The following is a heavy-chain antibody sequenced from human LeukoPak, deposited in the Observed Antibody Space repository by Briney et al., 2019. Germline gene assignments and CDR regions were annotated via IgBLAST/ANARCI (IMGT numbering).Heavy chain of an antibody. CDR3: ARVIYQLVFDY. D-gene: IGHD2-2*01. Sequence: GGSLRLSCAASGFTVSSNYMSWVRQAPGKGLEWVSVIYSGGSTYYADSVKGRFTISRHNSNNTLYLQMNSLRPEDTAVYYCARVIYQLVFDYWGQGTLVSVSS. CDR2: IYSGGST. V-gene: IGHV3-53*04. CDR1: GFTVSSNY. J-gene: IGHJ4*02.